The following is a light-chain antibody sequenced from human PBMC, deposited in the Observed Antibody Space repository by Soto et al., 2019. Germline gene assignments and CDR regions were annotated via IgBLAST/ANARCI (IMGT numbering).Light chain of an antibody. CDR2: AAS. CDR1: QDIAGY. Sequence: DIQVTQSPSSVSASVGDRVTITCRASQDIAGYLAWYQHKPGRAPELLIRAASSLQSGVPSRFSGSGAGTDVTLTINSLQPEDFATYYWQQAYSFPITFGQGTRLDI. CDR3: QQAYSFPIT. J-gene: IGKJ5*01. V-gene: IGKV1D-12*01.